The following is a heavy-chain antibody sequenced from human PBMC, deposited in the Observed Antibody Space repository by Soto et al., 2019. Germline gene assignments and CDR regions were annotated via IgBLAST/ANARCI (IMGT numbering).Heavy chain of an antibody. D-gene: IGHD4-4*01. CDR2: IYPGDSDT. V-gene: IGHV5-51*01. J-gene: IGHJ6*02. CDR1: GYSFTSYW. CDR3: ARSSSSNYPYYYGMDV. Sequence: PGESLKISCKGSGYSFTSYWIGWVRQMPGKGLEWMGIIYPGDSDTRYSPSFQGQVTISADKSISTAYLQWSSLKASDTAMYYCARSSSSNYPYYYGMDVWGQGTTVPSP.